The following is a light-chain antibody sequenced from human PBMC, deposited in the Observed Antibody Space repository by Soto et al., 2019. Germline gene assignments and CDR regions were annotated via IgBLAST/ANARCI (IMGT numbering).Light chain of an antibody. J-gene: IGKJ5*01. Sequence: DIQMTQSPSSLSASVGDRVTITCQASQDFSNYLNWYQQKPGKAPKLLIYDASNLETGVPSRFSGSGSGTDFTFTISSLQPEDIATYYCQQYDNLGITFGQGTRLEIK. CDR3: QQYDNLGIT. CDR1: QDFSNY. V-gene: IGKV1-33*01. CDR2: DAS.